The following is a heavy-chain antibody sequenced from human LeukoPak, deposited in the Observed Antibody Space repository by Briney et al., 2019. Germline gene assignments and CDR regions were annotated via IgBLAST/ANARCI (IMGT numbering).Heavy chain of an antibody. CDR3: ARSKPEAYGYFDY. CDR1: GGSISSSNW. J-gene: IGHJ4*02. D-gene: IGHD4-17*01. Sequence: SETLSLTCAVSGGSISSSNWWSWVRQPPGKGLEWIGYIYYSGSTYYNPSLKSRVTISVDTSKNQFSLKLSSVTAADTAVYYCARSKPEAYGYFDYWGQGTLVTVSS. CDR2: IYYSGST. V-gene: IGHV4-4*02.